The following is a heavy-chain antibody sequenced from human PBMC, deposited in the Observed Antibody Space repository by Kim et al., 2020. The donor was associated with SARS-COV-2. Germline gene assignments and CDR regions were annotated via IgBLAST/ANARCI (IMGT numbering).Heavy chain of an antibody. CDR2: ISYDGSNK. V-gene: IGHV3-33*05. CDR1: GFTFSSYG. CDR3: ARDQRGYSSGWSYYYYGMDV. D-gene: IGHD6-19*01. Sequence: GGSLRLSCAASGFTFSSYGMHWVRQAPGKGLEWVAVISYDGSNKNYADSVKGRFTISRDNSKNTLYLQMNSLRAEDTAVYYGARDQRGYSSGWSYYYYGMDVWGQGTTVTVSS. J-gene: IGHJ6*02.